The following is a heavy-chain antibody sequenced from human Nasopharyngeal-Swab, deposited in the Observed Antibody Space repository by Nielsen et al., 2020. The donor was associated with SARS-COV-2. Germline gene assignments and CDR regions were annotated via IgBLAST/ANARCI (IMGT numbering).Heavy chain of an antibody. Sequence: SQTLSLTCAVYGGSFSGYYWSWIRQPPGKGLEWIGEINHSGSTNYNPSLKSRVTISVDTSKNQFSLNLSSVTAADTAVYYCARGHNCSGGSCYSSGYYFDYWGQGTLVTFSS. D-gene: IGHD2-15*01. CDR1: GGSFSGYY. CDR2: INHSGST. J-gene: IGHJ4*02. CDR3: ARGHNCSGGSCYSSGYYFDY. V-gene: IGHV4-34*01.